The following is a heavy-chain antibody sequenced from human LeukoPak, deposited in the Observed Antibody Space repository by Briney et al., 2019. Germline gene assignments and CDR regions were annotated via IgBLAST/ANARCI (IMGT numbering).Heavy chain of an antibody. D-gene: IGHD1-1*01. CDR1: GFTSSSYW. V-gene: IGHV3-33*08. CDR3: VRDPSGSGFAFDS. J-gene: IGHJ4*02. Sequence: GGSLRLSCVASGFTSSSYWMTWVRQAPGKGLEWVAFIWFDGSNKHYADSVKGRFTISRDNSEDTLYLQMNSLRAEDTAVYYCVRDPSGSGFAFDSWGQGALSPSPQ. CDR2: IWFDGSNK.